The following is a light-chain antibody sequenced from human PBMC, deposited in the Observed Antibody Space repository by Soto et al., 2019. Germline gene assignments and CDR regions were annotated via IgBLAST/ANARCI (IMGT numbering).Light chain of an antibody. CDR1: SSDVGAYNY. CDR2: DVS. V-gene: IGLV2-14*01. J-gene: IGLJ1*01. Sequence: QSVLTQPASVSGSPGQSITISCTGTSSDVGAYNYVSWYQQHPGKAPRLMIYDVSTRPSGVSDRFSGSKSGNTASLTISGLQTEDDADYYCSSYTITSRGFGTGTKVTVL. CDR3: SSYTITSRG.